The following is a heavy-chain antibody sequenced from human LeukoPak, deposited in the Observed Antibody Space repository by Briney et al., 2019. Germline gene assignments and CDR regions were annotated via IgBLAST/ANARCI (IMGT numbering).Heavy chain of an antibody. D-gene: IGHD3-3*01. Sequence: ASVKVSCKASGYTFTGYYMHWVRQAPGQGLEWMGWINPNSGGTNYAQKFQGRVTMTRDTPISTAYMELSRLRSDDTAVYYCARDAPPDFWSGYYTGARVSYFDYWGQGTLVTVSS. V-gene: IGHV1-2*02. CDR3: ARDAPPDFWSGYYTGARVSYFDY. CDR1: GYTFTGYY. CDR2: INPNSGGT. J-gene: IGHJ4*02.